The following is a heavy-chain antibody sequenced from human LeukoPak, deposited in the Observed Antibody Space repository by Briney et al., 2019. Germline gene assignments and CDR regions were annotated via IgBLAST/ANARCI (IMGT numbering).Heavy chain of an antibody. CDR3: ARDASLEQLVGGRQDY. CDR1: GFTFSDYY. J-gene: IGHJ4*02. CDR2: ISSSGSTI. D-gene: IGHD6-6*01. V-gene: IGHV3-11*04. Sequence: GGSLRLSCAASGFTFSDYYMSWIRQAPGKGLGWVSYISSSGSTIYYADSVKGRFTISRDNSKNTLYLQMNSLRAEDTAVYYCARDASLEQLVGGRQDYWGQGTLVTVSS.